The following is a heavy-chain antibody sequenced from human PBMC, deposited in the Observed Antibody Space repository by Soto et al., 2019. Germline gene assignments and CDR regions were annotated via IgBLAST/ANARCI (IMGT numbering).Heavy chain of an antibody. CDR1: GFTFSSYA. Sequence: PGGSLRLSCAASGFTFSSYAMSWVRQAPGKGLEWVSAISGSGGSTYYADSVKGRFTISRDNSKNTLYLQMNSLRAEDTAVYYCAKDRAFSYYDFWSGSISWGQGTLVTVSS. CDR2: ISGSGGST. CDR3: AKDRAFSYYDFWSGSIS. V-gene: IGHV3-23*01. J-gene: IGHJ5*02. D-gene: IGHD3-3*01.